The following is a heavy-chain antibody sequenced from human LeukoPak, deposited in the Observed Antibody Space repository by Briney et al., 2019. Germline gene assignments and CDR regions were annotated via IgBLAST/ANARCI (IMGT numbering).Heavy chain of an antibody. V-gene: IGHV3-30*18. J-gene: IGHJ5*02. CDR3: SKGFGQRLVNNWFDP. CDR2: ISYDGSNK. Sequence: PGGSLRLSCAASGFIFSTYGMHWLRQAPGKGLEWVAVISYDGSNKYYADSVKGRFTISRDNSRNTLYLQMSSLRTEDTAVYFCSKGFGQRLVNNWFDPWGQGTLVTVSS. CDR1: GFIFSTYG. D-gene: IGHD6-13*01.